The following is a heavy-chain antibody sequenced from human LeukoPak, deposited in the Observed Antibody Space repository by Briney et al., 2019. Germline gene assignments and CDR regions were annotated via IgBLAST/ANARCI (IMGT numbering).Heavy chain of an antibody. V-gene: IGHV3-48*02. CDR3: AREDGYCSGGNCYSYFDS. D-gene: IGHD2-15*01. Sequence: GGSLRLSCAASGFTFSTYNMNWVRQAPGKGLEWISFISTTSATIYYADSVKGRFTVSRDNAKNSLYLQMDSLRDEDTAVYYCAREDGYCSGGNCYSYFDSWGQGTLVTVSS. CDR2: ISTTSATI. CDR1: GFTFSTYN. J-gene: IGHJ4*02.